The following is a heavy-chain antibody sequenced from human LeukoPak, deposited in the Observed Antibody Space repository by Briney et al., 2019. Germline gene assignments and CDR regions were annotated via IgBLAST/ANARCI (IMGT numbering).Heavy chain of an antibody. V-gene: IGHV4-59*08. CDR1: GGSISSYY. D-gene: IGHD3-16*01. Sequence: SETLSLTCTVSGGSISSYYWSWIRQPPGKGLEWIGYIYYSGSTNYNPSLKSRVTISVDTSKNQFSLKLSSVTAADTAVYYCARTPIGGNAFDIWGQGTMVTVSS. J-gene: IGHJ3*02. CDR3: ARTPIGGNAFDI. CDR2: IYYSGST.